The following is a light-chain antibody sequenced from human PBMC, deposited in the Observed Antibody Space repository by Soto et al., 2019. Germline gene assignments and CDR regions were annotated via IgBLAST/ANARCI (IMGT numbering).Light chain of an antibody. CDR2: AS. Sequence: EIVLTQSPGTLSLSPGERATLSCRASQNVSDSYLAWYQQKPGQAPRLLIYASSRATGIPDRFSGSGSGTDFTLTISRLEPEDFAVYYCQHYGTSALFGPGTKVDIK. CDR3: QHYGTSAL. CDR1: QNVSDSY. V-gene: IGKV3-20*01. J-gene: IGKJ3*01.